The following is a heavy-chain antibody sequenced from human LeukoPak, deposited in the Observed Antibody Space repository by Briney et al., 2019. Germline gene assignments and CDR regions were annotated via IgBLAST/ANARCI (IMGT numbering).Heavy chain of an antibody. Sequence: SVKVSCKASGGTFSSYAISWVRQAPGQGLEWMGGIIPIFGTAHYAQNFQGRVTITADETTSTAYMELSSLRSEDTAVYYCARVHPPSTGCATRGDWFDPWGQGTLVTVSS. V-gene: IGHV1-69*13. CDR2: IIPIFGTA. CDR1: GGTFSSYA. J-gene: IGHJ5*02. D-gene: IGHD2-15*01. CDR3: ARVHPPSTGCATRGDWFDP.